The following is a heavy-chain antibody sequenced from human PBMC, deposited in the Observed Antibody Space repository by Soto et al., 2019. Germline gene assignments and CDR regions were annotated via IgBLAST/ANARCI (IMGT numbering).Heavy chain of an antibody. V-gene: IGHV4-31*03. D-gene: IGHD6-13*01. J-gene: IGHJ5*02. CDR3: ARERDSSSWSTRSNWFDP. CDR1: GGSISSGGYY. CDR2: IYYSGST. Sequence: PSETLSLTCTVSGGSISSGGYYWSWIRQHPGKGLEWIGYIYYSGSTYYNPSLKSRVTISVDTSKNQFSLKLSSVTAADTAVYYCARERDSSSWSTRSNWFDPWGQGTLVTVSS.